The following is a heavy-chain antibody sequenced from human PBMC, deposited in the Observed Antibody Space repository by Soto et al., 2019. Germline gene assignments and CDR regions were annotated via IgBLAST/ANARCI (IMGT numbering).Heavy chain of an antibody. Sequence: GGSLRLSCAASGFTFISYSMNWVLQAPGKGLEWVSSISSSSSYIYYADSVKGRFTISRDNAKNSLYLQMNSLRAEDTAVYYCARDQPGYSYGYGLGYWGQVTLVTVS. D-gene: IGHD5-18*01. CDR2: ISSSSSYI. CDR1: GFTFISYS. CDR3: ARDQPGYSYGYGLGY. V-gene: IGHV3-21*01. J-gene: IGHJ1*01.